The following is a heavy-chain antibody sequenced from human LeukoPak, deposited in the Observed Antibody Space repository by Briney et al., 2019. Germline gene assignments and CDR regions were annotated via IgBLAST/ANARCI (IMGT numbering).Heavy chain of an antibody. Sequence: ASVKVSCKASGYIFTAYYMHWVRQAPGQGLEWMGWINPNSGGTNYAQKFQGRVTMTRATSISTAYMELSSLRSDDTAVYYCARDFSGQITYWFDPWGQGTLVTVSS. J-gene: IGHJ5*02. CDR2: INPNSGGT. V-gene: IGHV1-2*02. D-gene: IGHD3-16*01. CDR1: GYIFTAYY. CDR3: ARDFSGQITYWFDP.